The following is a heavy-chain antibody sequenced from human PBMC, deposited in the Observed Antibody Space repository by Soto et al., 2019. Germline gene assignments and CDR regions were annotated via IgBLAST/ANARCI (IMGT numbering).Heavy chain of an antibody. CDR2: ISGYTGNT. D-gene: IGHD2-15*01. V-gene: IGHV1-18*01. J-gene: IGHJ4*02. Sequence: QVQLVQSGAEVKKPGASVKVSCRASGYTFTTYGISWVRQAPGHGLEWMVWISGYTGNTNYAQNHLARATQTSEISARTAYMELGSRRSNDPAVYFCARCQRYCSLTICLREHYYFDYWGKG. CDR3: ARCQRYCSLTICLREHYYFDY. CDR1: GYTFTTYG.